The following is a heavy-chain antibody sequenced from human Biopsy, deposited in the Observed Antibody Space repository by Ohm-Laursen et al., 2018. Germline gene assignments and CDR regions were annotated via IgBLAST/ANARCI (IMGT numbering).Heavy chain of an antibody. CDR2: VYYSGST. CDR3: GRREVVITHDAFDT. J-gene: IGHJ3*02. V-gene: IGHV4-59*08. D-gene: IGHD3-22*01. CDR1: GGSMTGYE. Sequence: GTLSLTCSVSGGSMTGYEWTWIRQPPGKGLEWIGDVYYSGSTNRNPSLKSRVTILVDTSKNQFSLKLNSVTAADTAVYYCGRREVVITHDAFDTWGQGTMVTDSS.